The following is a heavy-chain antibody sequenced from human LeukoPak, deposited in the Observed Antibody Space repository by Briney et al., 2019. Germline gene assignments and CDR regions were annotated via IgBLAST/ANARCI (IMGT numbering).Heavy chain of an antibody. Sequence: PGRSLRLSCAASGFTFSSYGMHWVRQAPGKGLVWVAVIWYDGSNEYYADSVKGRFTISRDNSKNTLYLQMNSLRAEDTAVYYCARDRDTAMEIVNWGQGTLVTVSS. V-gene: IGHV3-33*01. J-gene: IGHJ4*02. D-gene: IGHD5-18*01. CDR3: ARDRDTAMEIVN. CDR1: GFTFSSYG. CDR2: IWYDGSNE.